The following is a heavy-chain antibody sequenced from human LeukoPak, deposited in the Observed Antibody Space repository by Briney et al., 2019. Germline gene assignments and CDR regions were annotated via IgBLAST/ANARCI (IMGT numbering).Heavy chain of an antibody. CDR2: IRGSGDST. CDR3: TRAHVVYCGGDCHFDF. V-gene: IGHV3-23*01. J-gene: IGHJ4*02. D-gene: IGHD2-21*02. Sequence: GGSLTLSCAASGFTFRNYWMGWVRQAPGKGLEWVSSIRGSGDSTYYADSVKGRFTIFRDNSKNTVFLQMNSLRVEDTAVYYCTRAHVVYCGGDCHFDFWGQGTLVTVSS. CDR1: GFTFRNYW.